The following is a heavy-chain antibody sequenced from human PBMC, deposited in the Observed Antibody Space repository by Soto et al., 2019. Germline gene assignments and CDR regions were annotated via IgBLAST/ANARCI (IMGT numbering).Heavy chain of an antibody. V-gene: IGHV5-51*01. CDR3: GGLGHAYSSRSWFDP. CDR1: GYSFTRYW. D-gene: IGHD6-13*01. J-gene: IGHJ5*02. Sequence: GESLKISCKGSGYSFTRYWIGWVRQMPGKGLGWMGIIYPGDSDTRYSPSFQGQVTLSADKSISTAYLQWGSLKAPGTARYYCGGLGHAYSSRSWFDPWGQGTLVTVSS. CDR2: IYPGDSDT.